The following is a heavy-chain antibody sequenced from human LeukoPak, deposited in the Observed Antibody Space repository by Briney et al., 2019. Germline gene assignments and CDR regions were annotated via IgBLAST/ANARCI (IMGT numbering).Heavy chain of an antibody. CDR3: ARDGRNYYDSSGYSY. V-gene: IGHV1-69*04. J-gene: IGHJ4*02. D-gene: IGHD3-22*01. Sequence: ASVKVSCKASGGTFSSYAISWVRQAPGQGLEWMGRIIPILGIANYAQKFQGRVTMTTDTSTSTAYMELRSLRSDDTAVYYCARDGRNYYDSSGYSYWGQGTLVTVSS. CDR2: IIPILGIA. CDR1: GGTFSSYA.